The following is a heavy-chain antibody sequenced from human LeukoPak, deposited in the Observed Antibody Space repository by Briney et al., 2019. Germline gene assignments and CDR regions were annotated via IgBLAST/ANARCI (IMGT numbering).Heavy chain of an antibody. CDR1: GFSFSSYN. Sequence: GGSLRLSCAASGFSFSSYNMNWVRQAPGKGLEWVSSISVGGGSTYYADSVKGRFTVSRDDSRSTLYLRMSDLRADDTAVYYCVRAPSGLIKGSYDMWGQGTMVTVSS. V-gene: IGHV3-23*01. CDR3: VRAPSGLIKGSYDM. D-gene: IGHD1-26*01. J-gene: IGHJ3*02. CDR2: ISVGGGST.